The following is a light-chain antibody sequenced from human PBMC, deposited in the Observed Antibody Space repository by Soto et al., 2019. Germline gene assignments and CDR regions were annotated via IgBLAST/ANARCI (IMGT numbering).Light chain of an antibody. CDR3: QQYYDTPEA. CDR2: WAS. V-gene: IGKV4-1*01. CDR1: QSVLYSSNNKNY. J-gene: IGKJ1*01. Sequence: DIVMTQSPDSLAASLGERATINCKSSQSVLYSSNNKNYLAWYQQKPGQPPKLLIYWASTRESGVPDRFSGSGSGTDFTLTISSLQAEDVAVSYCQQYYDTPEAFGQGTKVEIK.